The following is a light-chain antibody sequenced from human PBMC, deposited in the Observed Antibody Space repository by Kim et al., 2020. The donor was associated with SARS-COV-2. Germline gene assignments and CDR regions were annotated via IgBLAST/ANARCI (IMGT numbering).Light chain of an antibody. CDR2: DVS. CDR1: QRISSW. Sequence: SVGDRVTLTCRASQRISSWLASYQQKAGKAPKLLIYDVSILETVVPSRFIGSGSVTEFTLTIRSLQSVDFATYYCQQYNGYSVTFGQGTKVDIK. V-gene: IGKV1-5*01. CDR3: QQYNGYSVT. J-gene: IGKJ1*01.